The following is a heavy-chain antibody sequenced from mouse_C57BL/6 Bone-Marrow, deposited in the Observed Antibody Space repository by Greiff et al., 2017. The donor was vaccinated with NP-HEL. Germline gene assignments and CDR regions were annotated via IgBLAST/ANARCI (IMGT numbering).Heavy chain of an antibody. Sequence: QVQLQQPGAELVKPGASVKMSCKASGYTFPSYWITWVKQRPGQGLEWIGDIYPGSGSTNYNEKFKSKATLTVDTSSSTAYMQLSSLTSEDSAVYYCARGDYGSSYWYFDVWGTGTTVTVSS. D-gene: IGHD1-1*01. CDR3: ARGDYGSSYWYFDV. CDR1: GYTFPSYW. CDR2: IYPGSGST. V-gene: IGHV1-55*01. J-gene: IGHJ1*03.